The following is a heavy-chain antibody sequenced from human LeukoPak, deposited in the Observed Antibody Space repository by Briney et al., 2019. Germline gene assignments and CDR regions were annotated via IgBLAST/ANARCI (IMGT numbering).Heavy chain of an antibody. CDR2: ISGSGGST. CDR3: AKGLRGAAAAGRMFDY. J-gene: IGHJ4*02. Sequence: GGSLRLSCAASGFTFSSYAMSWVRQAPGKGLEWVSAISGSGGSTYYADSVKGRFTISRDNSKNTLYLQMNSLRAEDTAVYYCAKGLRGAAAAGRMFDYWGQGTLVTVSS. V-gene: IGHV3-23*01. D-gene: IGHD6-13*01. CDR1: GFTFSSYA.